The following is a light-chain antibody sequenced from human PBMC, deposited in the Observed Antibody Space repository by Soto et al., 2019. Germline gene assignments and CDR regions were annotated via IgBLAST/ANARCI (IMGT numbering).Light chain of an antibody. J-gene: IGKJ2*01. V-gene: IGKV3-15*01. Sequence: EIVMTQSPATLSVSPGERATLSCRASQSVSSNLAWYQQKPGQAPRLLIHGTSTRATGIPARFSGSGSGTEFTLTISSLQSEDFAVYYCQEYNKWPPYTFAQGTKLEIK. CDR3: QEYNKWPPYT. CDR1: QSVSSN. CDR2: GTS.